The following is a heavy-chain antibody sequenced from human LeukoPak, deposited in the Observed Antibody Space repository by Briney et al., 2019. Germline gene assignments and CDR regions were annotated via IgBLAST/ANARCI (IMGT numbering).Heavy chain of an antibody. CDR1: GFSFSSYG. D-gene: IGHD6-19*01. V-gene: IGHV3-30*02. Sequence: GGSLRLSCAASGFSFSSYGMHWVRQAPGKGLEWVAFIRYDGSNKYYADSVKGRFTISRDNSKNTLYLQMNSLRAEDTAVYYCARVQWVGAGRGPADSYGQRTMVTVYS. J-gene: IGHJ3*02. CDR3: ARVQWVGAGRGPADS. CDR2: IRYDGSNK.